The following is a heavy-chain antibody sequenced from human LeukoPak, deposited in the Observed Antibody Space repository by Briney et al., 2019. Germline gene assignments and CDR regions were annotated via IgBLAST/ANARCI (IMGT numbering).Heavy chain of an antibody. Sequence: ASVKVSCKASGYTFTSYGISWVRQAPGQGLEWMGWISAYNGNTNYAQKLQGRVTMTTDTSTSTAYMELRSLRSDDTAVYYCARVAARVVPHYYYYMDVWGKGTTVTVSS. D-gene: IGHD6-6*01. V-gene: IGHV1-18*01. CDR2: ISAYNGNT. CDR3: ARVAARVVPHYYYYMDV. J-gene: IGHJ6*03. CDR1: GYTFTSYG.